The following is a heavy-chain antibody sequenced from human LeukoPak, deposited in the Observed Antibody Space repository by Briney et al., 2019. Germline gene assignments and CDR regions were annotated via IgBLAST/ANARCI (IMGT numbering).Heavy chain of an antibody. D-gene: IGHD6-6*01. V-gene: IGHV3-23*01. CDR1: GFTINNYA. J-gene: IGHJ4*02. CDR2: TSASDAST. Sequence: GGSLRLSCAVSGFTINNYAMSWVRQAPGKGLEWVSATSASDASTYYADSVKGRFTISRDISKNTLYLQMNSLRDEDTALYYCAKAGAYSSSSYDYWGQGTLVTVSS. CDR3: AKAGAYSSSSYDY.